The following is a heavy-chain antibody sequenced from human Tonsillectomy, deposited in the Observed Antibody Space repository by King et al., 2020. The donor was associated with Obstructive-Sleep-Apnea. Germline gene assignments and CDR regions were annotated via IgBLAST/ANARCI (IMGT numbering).Heavy chain of an antibody. D-gene: IGHD3-10*01. J-gene: IGHJ4*02. V-gene: IGHV4-39*07. Sequence: LQLQESGPGLVKPSETLSLTCTVSGGSISSSSYYWGWIRQPPGKGLEWIGSIYYSGSTYYNPVLKSRVNISVDTSKNQFSLKLSSVTAADTAVYYCASFGELLGYFDYWGQGTLVTVSS. CDR3: ASFGELLGYFDY. CDR2: IYYSGST. CDR1: GGSISSSSYY.